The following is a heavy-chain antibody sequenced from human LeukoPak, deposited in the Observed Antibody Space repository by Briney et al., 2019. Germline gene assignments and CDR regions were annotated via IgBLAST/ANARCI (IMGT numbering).Heavy chain of an antibody. D-gene: IGHD6-13*01. Sequence: GGSLRLSCAPSGFTFSSYAMHWVRQAPGKGLEWVALISYDGSDKYYADSVKGRFTISRDNSKNTLYLQMNSLRAEDTAVYYCARGAYSSSWLNFDYWGQGTLVTVSS. CDR2: ISYDGSDK. CDR1: GFTFSSYA. CDR3: ARGAYSSSWLNFDY. J-gene: IGHJ4*02. V-gene: IGHV3-30*04.